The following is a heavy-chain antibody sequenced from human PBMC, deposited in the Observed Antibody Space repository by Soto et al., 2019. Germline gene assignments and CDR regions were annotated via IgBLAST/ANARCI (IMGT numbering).Heavy chain of an antibody. CDR3: ARDQNYGSGFDY. Sequence: GGSLRLSCAASGFTFSSYAMHWVRQAPGKGLEYVSAISSNGGSTYYANSVKGRFTISRDNSKNTLYLQMGSLRAEDMAVYYCARDQNYGSGFDYWGQGTLVTVLL. D-gene: IGHD3-10*01. CDR2: ISSNGGST. V-gene: IGHV3-64*01. CDR1: GFTFSSYA. J-gene: IGHJ4*02.